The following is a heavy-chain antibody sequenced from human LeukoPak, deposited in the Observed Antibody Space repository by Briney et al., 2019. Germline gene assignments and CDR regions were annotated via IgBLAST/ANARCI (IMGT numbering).Heavy chain of an antibody. Sequence: SETLPLTCTVSGGSISSYYWSWIRQPPGKGLEWIGYIYYSGSTNYNPSLKSRVTISVDTSKNQFSLKLSSVTAADTAVYYCAGSYFDWLLPFDYWGQGTLVTVSS. CDR3: AGSYFDWLLPFDY. D-gene: IGHD3-9*01. J-gene: IGHJ4*02. CDR2: IYYSGST. CDR1: GGSISSYY. V-gene: IGHV4-59*01.